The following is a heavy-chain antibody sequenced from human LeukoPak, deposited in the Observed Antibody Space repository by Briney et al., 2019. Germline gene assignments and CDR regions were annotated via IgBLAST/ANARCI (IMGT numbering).Heavy chain of an antibody. V-gene: IGHV4-30-4*07. CDR3: ARDEGIAVTPWFDP. Sequence: SETLSLTCAVSGGSISSGSYSWGWIRQPPGKGLEWIGYFFYTGNTYYNASLKSRVTISVDTSKNQFSLKLSSVTAADTAVYYCARDEGIAVTPWFDPWGQGTLVTVSS. CDR1: GGSISSGSYS. CDR2: FFYTGNT. D-gene: IGHD6-19*01. J-gene: IGHJ5*02.